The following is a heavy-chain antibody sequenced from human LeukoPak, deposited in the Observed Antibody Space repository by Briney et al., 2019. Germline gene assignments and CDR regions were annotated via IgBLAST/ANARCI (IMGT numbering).Heavy chain of an antibody. CDR2: IYHSGST. CDR1: GGSISSDNW. CDR3: ARGKPLTGYDY. Sequence: SETLSLTCAVSGGSISSDNWWVWVRQPPGKGLEWIGEIYHSGSTNYNPSLKSRVTISVDKSKNQFSLKLNSVTAADTAVYYCARGKPLTGYDYWGQGALVNVSS. D-gene: IGHD3-9*01. V-gene: IGHV4-4*02. J-gene: IGHJ4*02.